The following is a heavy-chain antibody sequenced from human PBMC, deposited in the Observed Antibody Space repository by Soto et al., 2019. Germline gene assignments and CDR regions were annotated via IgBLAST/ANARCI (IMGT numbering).Heavy chain of an antibody. Sequence: QVQLVQSGAEVKKPGSSVKVSCKASGGTFSSYAISWVRQAPGQGLEWMGGIIPIFGKANYAQKFQGRVTITADESKSTAYMELSSRRAEDTAVYYCAREESYSSSSRYGMDVWGQGTTVTVSS. CDR2: IIPIFGKA. D-gene: IGHD6-6*01. V-gene: IGHV1-69*01. CDR1: GGTFSSYA. CDR3: AREESYSSSSRYGMDV. J-gene: IGHJ6*02.